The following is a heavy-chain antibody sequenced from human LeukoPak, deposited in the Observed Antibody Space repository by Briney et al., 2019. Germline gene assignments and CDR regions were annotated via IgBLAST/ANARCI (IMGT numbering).Heavy chain of an antibody. D-gene: IGHD3-10*01. CDR1: GFTFSSYA. Sequence: GGSLRLSCAASGFTFSSYAMHWVRQAPGKGLEWLAVIPYDGSNKYYADSVKGRFTISRDNSKNTLYLQMNSLRAEDTAVYYCARGALWFGEFPTGMDVWGQGTMVTVSS. V-gene: IGHV3-30-3*01. CDR3: ARGALWFGEFPTGMDV. CDR2: IPYDGSNK. J-gene: IGHJ6*02.